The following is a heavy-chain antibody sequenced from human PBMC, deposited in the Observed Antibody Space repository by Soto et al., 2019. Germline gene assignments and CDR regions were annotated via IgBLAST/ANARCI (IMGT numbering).Heavy chain of an antibody. CDR1: GYTFSTYG. Sequence: QVQVVQSGAEVKKPGASVRVSCKASGYTFSTYGMHWVRQAPGQSLEWMGWLNGGTGQTRYSQRFQDRVIITRDTSASTGYMELRSLRSEDTAVYYCARGKVMEENYFYYGMDIWGQGTTVTVSS. CDR2: LNGGTGQT. V-gene: IGHV1-3*01. D-gene: IGHD2-21*01. CDR3: ARGKVMEENYFYYGMDI. J-gene: IGHJ6*02.